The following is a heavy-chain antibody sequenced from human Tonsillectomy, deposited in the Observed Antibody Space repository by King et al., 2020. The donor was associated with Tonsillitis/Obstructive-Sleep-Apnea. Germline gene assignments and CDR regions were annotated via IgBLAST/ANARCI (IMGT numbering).Heavy chain of an antibody. Sequence: QLVQSGAEVKKPGESLRISCQVSGYNFANYWIIWVRQMPGQGLEWMGRIDPADSYANYSPSFQGHVTFSADKSINTAYLQGSSLRSSDTAIYYCARVGSGDAFDFWGQGTLLTAPS. J-gene: IGHJ3*01. CDR2: IDPADSYA. CDR3: ARVGSGDAFDF. CDR1: GYNFANYW. D-gene: IGHD1-26*01. V-gene: IGHV5-10-1*03.